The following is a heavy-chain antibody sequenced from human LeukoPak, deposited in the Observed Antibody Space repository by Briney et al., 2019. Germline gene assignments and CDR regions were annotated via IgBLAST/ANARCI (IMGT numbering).Heavy chain of an antibody. V-gene: IGHV4-39*07. J-gene: IGHJ4*02. CDR1: GGSISSSGYY. CDR2: IYYSGST. Sequence: NPSETLSLTCTVSGGSISSSGYYWGWIRQPPGKGLEWIGSIYYSGSTYYNPSLKSRVTISVDTSKNQFSLKVSSVTAADTAVYFCAREGTTGWAFWGQGTLVTVSS. CDR3: AREGTTGWAF. D-gene: IGHD1-1*01.